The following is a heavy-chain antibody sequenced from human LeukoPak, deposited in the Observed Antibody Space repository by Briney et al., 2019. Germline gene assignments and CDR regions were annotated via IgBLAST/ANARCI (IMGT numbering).Heavy chain of an antibody. V-gene: IGHV4-34*01. J-gene: IGHJ6*03. CDR3: ARGGITMVVVVTEPNYYMDV. CDR1: AASFSGYY. D-gene: IGHD3-22*01. Sequence: PSETLSLTCGVWAASFSGYYWSWIRQPPGKGLEWIGEINHSGSTNYNPSLKSRVTISVDTSKNQFSLKLSSVTAADTAVYYCARGGITMVVVVTEPNYYMDVWGKGTTVTVSS. CDR2: INHSGST.